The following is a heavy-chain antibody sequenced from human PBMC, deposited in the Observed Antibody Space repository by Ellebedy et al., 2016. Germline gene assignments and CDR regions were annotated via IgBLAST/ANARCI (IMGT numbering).Heavy chain of an antibody. CDR3: TRHSRVFVADDAFDM. CDR1: GFIFNIAG. Sequence: GESLKISCAASGFIFNIAGMTWVRQAPGKGLEWVSTISGSEDSAYYADSVKGRFTISREDSRNTAYLQMNSLKIEDTAVYYCTRHSRVFVADDAFDMWGQGTMVTVSS. CDR2: ISGSEDSA. V-gene: IGHV3-23*01. D-gene: IGHD6-19*01. J-gene: IGHJ3*02.